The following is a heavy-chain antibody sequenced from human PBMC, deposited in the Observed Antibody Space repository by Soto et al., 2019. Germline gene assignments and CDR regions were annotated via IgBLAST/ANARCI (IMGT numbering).Heavy chain of an antibody. J-gene: IGHJ6*02. Sequence: GSLRLSCAASGFTVSSNYMSWVRQAPGKGLEWVSVIYSGGSTYYADSVKGRFTISRDNSKNTLYLQMNSLRAEDTAVYYCARDLMYYYGSGSTRHYYYGMDVWGQGTTVTVSS. D-gene: IGHD3-10*01. CDR2: IYSGGST. CDR1: GFTVSSNY. CDR3: ARDLMYYYGSGSTRHYYYGMDV. V-gene: IGHV3-53*01.